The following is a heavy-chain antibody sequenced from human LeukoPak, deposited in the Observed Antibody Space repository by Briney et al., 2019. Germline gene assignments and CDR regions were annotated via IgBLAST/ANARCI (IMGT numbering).Heavy chain of an antibody. J-gene: IGHJ4*02. CDR3: ARGYFDWLPYFLDY. CDR1: GGTFSSYA. CDR2: IIPIFGTA. D-gene: IGHD3-9*01. Sequence: ASVRVSCKASGGTFSSYAISWVRQAPGQGLEWMGGIIPIFGTANYAQKFQGRVTITTDESTSTAYMELSSLRFEDTAVYYCARGYFDWLPYFLDYWGQGTLVTVSS. V-gene: IGHV1-69*05.